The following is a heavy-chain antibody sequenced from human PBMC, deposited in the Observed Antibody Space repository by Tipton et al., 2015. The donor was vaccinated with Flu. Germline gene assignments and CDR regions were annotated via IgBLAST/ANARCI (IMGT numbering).Heavy chain of an antibody. V-gene: IGHV3-30*18. Sequence: SLRLSCAASGFTFSSYGTHWVRQAPGKGLEWVAVISYDGSNKYYADSVKGRFTISRDNSKNTLYLQMNSLRAEDTAVYYCAKPYYYDSSGYYGPYYFDYWGQGTLVTVSS. CDR2: ISYDGSNK. D-gene: IGHD3-22*01. CDR1: GFTFSSYG. J-gene: IGHJ4*02. CDR3: AKPYYYDSSGYYGPYYFDY.